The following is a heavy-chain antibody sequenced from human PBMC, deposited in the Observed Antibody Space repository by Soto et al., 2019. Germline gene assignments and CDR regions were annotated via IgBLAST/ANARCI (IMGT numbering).Heavy chain of an antibody. CDR2: IWYDGSNK. CDR3: ARADQGALLWFGELLGFDY. Sequence: GGSLRLSCAASGFTFSSYGMHWFRQAPGKGLEWVAVIWYDGSNKYYADSVKGRFTISRDNSKNTLYLQMNSLRAEDTAVYYCARADQGALLWFGELLGFDYWGQGTLVTVS. D-gene: IGHD3-10*01. V-gene: IGHV3-33*01. CDR1: GFTFSSYG. J-gene: IGHJ4*02.